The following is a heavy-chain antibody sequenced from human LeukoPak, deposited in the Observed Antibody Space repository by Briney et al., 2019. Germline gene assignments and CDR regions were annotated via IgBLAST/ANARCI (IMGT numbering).Heavy chain of an antibody. J-gene: IGHJ3*02. D-gene: IGHD3-16*01. CDR2: ISSSSSYI. V-gene: IGHV3-21*01. Sequence: PGGSLRLSCAASGFTSSSYSMNWVRQAPGKGLEWVSSISSSSSYIYYADSVKGRFTISRDNAKNSLYLQMNSLRAEDTAVYYCAREGGSEAFDIWGQGTMVTVSS. CDR3: AREGGSEAFDI. CDR1: GFTSSSYS.